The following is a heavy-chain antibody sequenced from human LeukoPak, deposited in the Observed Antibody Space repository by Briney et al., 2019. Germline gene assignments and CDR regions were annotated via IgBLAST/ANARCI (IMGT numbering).Heavy chain of an antibody. Sequence: GGSLRLSCAASGFTFSSYAMSWVRQAPGKGLEWVSAISGSGGSTYYADSVKGRFTISRDNSKNTLYLQMNSLRAEDTAVYYCARRGIAAAATGKAFDIWGQGTMVTVSS. D-gene: IGHD6-13*01. CDR1: GFTFSSYA. CDR2: ISGSGGST. J-gene: IGHJ3*02. CDR3: ARRGIAAAATGKAFDI. V-gene: IGHV3-23*01.